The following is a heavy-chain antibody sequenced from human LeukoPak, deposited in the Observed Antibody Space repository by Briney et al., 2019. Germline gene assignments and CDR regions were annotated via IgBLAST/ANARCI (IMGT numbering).Heavy chain of an antibody. D-gene: IGHD6-13*01. CDR2: IYFSGST. V-gene: IGHV4-30-4*01. CDR3: ARARADFHYGMDV. CDR1: GGSITGGDLY. J-gene: IGHJ6*02. Sequence: SQTLSLTCIVSGGSITGGDLYWSWIRQPPGKGLEWIGYIYFSGSTYYNPSLKCRATISVDTSKNQFSLKLSSLIAADTAVYYCARARADFHYGMDVWGPGTTVYVS.